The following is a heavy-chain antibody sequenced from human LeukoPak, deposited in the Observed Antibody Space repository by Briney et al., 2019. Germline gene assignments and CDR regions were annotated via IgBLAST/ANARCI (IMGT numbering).Heavy chain of an antibody. Sequence: PSETLSLTCTVSGASISSYYWSWIRQPPGKGLESIGYVSYSGSTNYNPSLKSRVTISVDTSKSQFSLKLNSVTAADTAVYYCAGDKYGTDFWGQGTLVTVSS. CDR2: VSYSGST. V-gene: IGHV4-59*08. J-gene: IGHJ4*02. CDR3: AGDKYGTDF. CDR1: GASISSYY. D-gene: IGHD3-10*01.